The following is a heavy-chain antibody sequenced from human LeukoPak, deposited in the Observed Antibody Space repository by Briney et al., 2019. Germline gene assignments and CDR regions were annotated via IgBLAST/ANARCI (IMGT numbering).Heavy chain of an antibody. Sequence: GESLKISCKGSGYSFTSYWIGWVRQMPGKGLEWMGIIYPGDSDTRYSPSFQGQVTISADKSISTAYLQWSSLKASDTALYSCATYRNCSSTRCYTNWFDPWGQGTLVTVSS. CDR2: IYPGDSDT. CDR1: GYSFTSYW. J-gene: IGHJ5*02. CDR3: ATYRNCSSTRCYTNWFDP. D-gene: IGHD2-2*02. V-gene: IGHV5-51*01.